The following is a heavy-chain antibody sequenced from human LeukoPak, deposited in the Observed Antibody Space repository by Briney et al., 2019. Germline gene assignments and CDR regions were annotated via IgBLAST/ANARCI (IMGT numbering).Heavy chain of an antibody. CDR3: ARGRGSYLGYYYYGMDV. D-gene: IGHD1-26*01. J-gene: IGHJ6*02. V-gene: IGHV3-21*04. CDR2: ISSSSSYI. CDR1: GFTFSSYS. Sequence: GGSLRLSCAASGFTFSSYSMNWVRQAPGKGLEWVSSISSSSSYIYYADSVKGRFTISRDNAKNSLYLQMNSLRAEDTAVYYCARGRGSYLGYYYYGMDVWGQGTTVTVSS.